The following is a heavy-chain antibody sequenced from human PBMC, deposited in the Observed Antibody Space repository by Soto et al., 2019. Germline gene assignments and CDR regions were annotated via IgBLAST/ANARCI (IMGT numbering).Heavy chain of an antibody. CDR2: ISPYTGNT. CDR3: AMVDNYVTPTPQDG. CDR1: GYIFVNYG. D-gene: IGHD3-16*01. J-gene: IGHJ6*02. V-gene: IGHV1-18*01. Sequence: QVQLVQSGDEMKKPGASVRVSCKASGYIFVNYGIAWVRQAPGQGLEWMGWISPYTGNTHSASKVQGRLTMTTDTXXRTAYMDLGSLTSDDTAVYYWAMVDNYVTPTPQDGWGQGTTVTVSS.